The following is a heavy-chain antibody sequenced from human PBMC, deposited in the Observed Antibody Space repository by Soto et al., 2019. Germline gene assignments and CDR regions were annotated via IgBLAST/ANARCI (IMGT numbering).Heavy chain of an antibody. D-gene: IGHD3-9*01. Sequence: QVQLVQSGAEVKKPGSSVKVSCKASGGTFSSYAISWVRQAPGQGLEWMGGIIPIFGTANYAQKFQGRVTITADESTSTAYMELSSLRSEDTAVYYGARALNVLRYFDWLPSAGMDVWGQGTTVTVSS. CDR1: GGTFSSYA. CDR3: ARALNVLRYFDWLPSAGMDV. V-gene: IGHV1-69*01. J-gene: IGHJ6*02. CDR2: IIPIFGTA.